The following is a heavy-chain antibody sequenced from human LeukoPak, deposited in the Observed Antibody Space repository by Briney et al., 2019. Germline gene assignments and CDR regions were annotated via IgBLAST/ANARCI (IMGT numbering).Heavy chain of an antibody. CDR3: ARAGSSSWPTRVDY. J-gene: IGHJ4*02. CDR2: ISSSSSYI. CDR1: GFTFSSYS. D-gene: IGHD6-13*01. V-gene: IGHV3-21*01. Sequence: PGGSLRLSCAASGFTFSSYSMNWVRQVPGKGLEWVSSISSSSSYIYYADSVKGRFTISRDNAKNSLYLQMNSLRAEDTAAYYCARAGSSSWPTRVDYWGQGTLVTVSS.